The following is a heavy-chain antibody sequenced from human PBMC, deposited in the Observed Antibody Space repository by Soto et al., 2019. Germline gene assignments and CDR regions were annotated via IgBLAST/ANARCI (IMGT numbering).Heavy chain of an antibody. V-gene: IGHV3-30-3*01. CDR3: ARDQREKFSTGWYSIDY. Sequence: QVHLVESGGGVVQPGRSLRVSCVASGFNFSTYAMHWVRQAPGKGLEWVAGISYNGGHEFYADSVKGRFTISRDNSKNTRYLEIRSLIVEETAVYYCARDQREKFSTGWYSIDYWGQGTLVTVSS. J-gene: IGHJ4*02. CDR2: ISYNGGHE. CDR1: GFNFSTYA. D-gene: IGHD6-19*01.